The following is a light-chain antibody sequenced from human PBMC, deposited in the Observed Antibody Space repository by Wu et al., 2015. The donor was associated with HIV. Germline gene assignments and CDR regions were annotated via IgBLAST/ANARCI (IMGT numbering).Light chain of an antibody. CDR1: QSITSN. J-gene: IGKJ1*01. CDR2: ATS. V-gene: IGKV1-39*01. CDR3: QKYNTAPWT. Sequence: DIQMTQSPSSLSASVGDRVTITCRASQSITSNLNWYQQRPGKAPKLLIYATSTLPGGVPSRFRGSGSGTDFTLTISSLQPEDVATYYCQKYNTAPWTFGQGTKVEMK.